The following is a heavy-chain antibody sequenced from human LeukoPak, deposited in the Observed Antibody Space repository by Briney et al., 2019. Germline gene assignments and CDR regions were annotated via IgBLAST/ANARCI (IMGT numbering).Heavy chain of an antibody. CDR2: IYYSGST. D-gene: IGHD6-13*01. CDR3: ARQDSSSWYWYFDL. V-gene: IGHV4-39*01. J-gene: IGHJ2*01. Sequence: SETLSLTCTVSGGSISSSSYYWGWIRQPPGKGLELIGSIYYSGSTYYNPSLKSRVTISVDTSKNQFSLKLSSVTAADTAVYYCARQDSSSWYWYFDLWGRGTLVTVSS. CDR1: GGSISSSSYY.